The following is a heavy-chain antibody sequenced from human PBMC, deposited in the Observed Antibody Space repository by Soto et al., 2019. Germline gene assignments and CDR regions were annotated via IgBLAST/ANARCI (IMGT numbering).Heavy chain of an antibody. CDR1: VFTFSIYG. D-gene: IGHD2-2*01. V-gene: IGHV3-30*18. CDR3: SKDAKKYHYYNHGLDV. Sequence: QVQLVESGGGVVQPGRSLRLSCAASVFTFSIYGMHWVRQAPGKGLEWVALISYDGSTKFYADSVKGRFTISRDNSKSTLNLEMNSLSAEDTAVYFCSKDAKKYHYYNHGLDVWGQGTTVTVSS. CDR2: ISYDGSTK. J-gene: IGHJ6*02.